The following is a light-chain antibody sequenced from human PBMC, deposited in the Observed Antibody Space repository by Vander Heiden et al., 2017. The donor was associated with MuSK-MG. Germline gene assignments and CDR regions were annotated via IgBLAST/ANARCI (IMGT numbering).Light chain of an antibody. CDR1: SPNIGGFY. CDR2: DND. CDR3: GTWDVSLSAVV. J-gene: IGLJ3*02. Sequence: QSVLTQPPSVSAAPGQKATISCSGSSPNIGGFYVSWYQQLPGTAPKLLIYDNDKRPSGIPDRFSGSKSGTSATLSITGLQTGDETDYSCGTWDVSLSAVVFGGGTKVTVL. V-gene: IGLV1-51*01.